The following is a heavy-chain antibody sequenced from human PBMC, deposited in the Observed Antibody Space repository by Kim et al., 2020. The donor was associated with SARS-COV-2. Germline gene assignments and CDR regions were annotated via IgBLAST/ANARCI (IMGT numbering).Heavy chain of an antibody. V-gene: IGHV6-1*01. Sequence: SQTLSLTCAISGDSVSSNSAAWNWIRQSPSRGLEWLGRTYYRSKWYNDYAVSVKSRITINPDTSKNQFSLQLNSVTPEDTAVYYCAADYCTNGVCPPNWFDPWGQGTLVTVSS. CDR2: TYYRSKWYN. J-gene: IGHJ5*02. CDR3: AADYCTNGVCPPNWFDP. CDR1: GDSVSSNSAA. D-gene: IGHD2-8*01.